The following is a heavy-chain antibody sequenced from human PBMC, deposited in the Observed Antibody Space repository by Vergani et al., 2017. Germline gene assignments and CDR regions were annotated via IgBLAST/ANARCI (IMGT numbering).Heavy chain of an antibody. CDR1: GFTFSSYG. J-gene: IGHJ4*02. V-gene: IGHV3-33*06. CDR2: IWYDGSNK. Sequence: QVQLVESGGGVVQPGRSLRLSCAASGFTFSSYGMHWVRQAPGKGLEWVAVIWYDGSNKYYADSVKGRFTISRDNSKNTLYLQMNSLRAEDTAVYYCAKVSGREVPAALLPNYFDYWGQGTLVTVSS. CDR3: AKVSGREVPAALLPNYFDY. D-gene: IGHD2-2*01.